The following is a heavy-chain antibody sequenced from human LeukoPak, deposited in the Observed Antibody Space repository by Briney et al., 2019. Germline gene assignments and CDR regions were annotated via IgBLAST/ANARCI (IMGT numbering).Heavy chain of an antibody. J-gene: IGHJ4*02. CDR1: GFTYSSYT. CDR2: ISSSSGTI. V-gene: IGHV3-48*02. D-gene: IGHD2-15*01. Sequence: GGSLRLSCAASGFTYSSYTMNWVRQAPGKGLEWVSFISSSSGTIYYADSVKGRFTISRDNAKNSLYLQMNSLRDEDTAVYYCATDLSYSHWGQGTLVTVSS. CDR3: ATDLSYSH.